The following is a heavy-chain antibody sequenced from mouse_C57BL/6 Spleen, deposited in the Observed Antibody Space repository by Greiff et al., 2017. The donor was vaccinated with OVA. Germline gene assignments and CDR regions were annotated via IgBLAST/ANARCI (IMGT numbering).Heavy chain of an antibody. Sequence: QVQLQQSGAELVRPGASVTLSCKASGYTFTDYEMHWVKQTPVHGLEWIGAIDPETGGTAYNQKFKGKAILTADKSSSTAYMELRSLTSEDSAVYYCTRSGDSSGRGYAMDYWGQGTSVTVSS. CDR1: GYTFTDYE. CDR3: TRSGDSSGRGYAMDY. CDR2: IDPETGGT. D-gene: IGHD3-2*02. V-gene: IGHV1-15*01. J-gene: IGHJ4*01.